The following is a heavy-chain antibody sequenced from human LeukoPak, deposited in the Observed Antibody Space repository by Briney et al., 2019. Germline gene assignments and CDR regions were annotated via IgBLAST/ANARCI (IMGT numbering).Heavy chain of an antibody. V-gene: IGHV6-1*01. J-gene: IGHJ4*02. Sequence: PSQTLSLTCAISGDSVSSNSATWDWIRQSPSRGLEWLGRSWYRSNWYNDSAESVRSRITIIPDTSKKQFSLQLHSVTPEDTAVYYCARSIEYFDYWGQGTLVTVSS. D-gene: IGHD5-24*01. CDR1: GDSVSSNSAT. CDR2: SWYRSNWYN. CDR3: ARSIEYFDY.